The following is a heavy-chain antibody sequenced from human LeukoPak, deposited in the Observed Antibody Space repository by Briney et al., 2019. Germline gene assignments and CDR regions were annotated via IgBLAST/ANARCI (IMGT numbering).Heavy chain of an antibody. CDR3: SRGRAAAGTRMDAFDI. V-gene: IGHV3-74*01. D-gene: IGHD6-13*01. CDR2: LRTDGSST. Sequence: GGSLRLSCAASGFTFSNYWMHWVRQAPGKGLVWVSRLRTDGSSTNYADSVKGRFTISRDNAKNTLYLQMNSLRAEDTAVYYCSRGRAAAGTRMDAFDIWGQGTMVTVSS. CDR1: GFTFSNYW. J-gene: IGHJ3*02.